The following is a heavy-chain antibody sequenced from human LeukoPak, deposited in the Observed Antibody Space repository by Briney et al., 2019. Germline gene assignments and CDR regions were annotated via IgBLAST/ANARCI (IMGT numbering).Heavy chain of an antibody. D-gene: IGHD1-26*01. CDR1: GFPFSSYA. CDR3: ASSEWELTSLDY. CDR2: ISYDGSNK. V-gene: IGHV3-30-3*01. Sequence: GRSLRLSCAASGFPFSSYAMHWVRQAPGKVLEWVAVISYDGSNKYYADSVKGRFTISRDNSKSTLYLQMNSLRAEDTAVYYCASSEWELTSLDYWGQGTLVTVSS. J-gene: IGHJ4*02.